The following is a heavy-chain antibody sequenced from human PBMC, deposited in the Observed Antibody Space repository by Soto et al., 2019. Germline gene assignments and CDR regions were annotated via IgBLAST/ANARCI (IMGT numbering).Heavy chain of an antibody. D-gene: IGHD1-1*01. CDR2: ISGSGGST. J-gene: IGHJ6*03. CDR3: ATPWDQLEPKRPGGDYYCMDF. V-gene: IGHV3-23*01. Sequence: PGGSLRLSCAASGFTFSSYAMSWVRQAPGKGLEWVSAISGSGGSTYYADSVKGRFTISRDNSKNTLYLQMNSLRAEDTAVYYCATPWDQLEPKRPGGDYYCMDFWGKGTTVTVSS. CDR1: GFTFSSYA.